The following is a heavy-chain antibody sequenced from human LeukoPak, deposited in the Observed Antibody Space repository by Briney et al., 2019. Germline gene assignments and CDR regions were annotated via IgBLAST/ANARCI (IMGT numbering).Heavy chain of an antibody. CDR3: ARDHGYSYDDGLDY. J-gene: IGHJ4*02. CDR2: INPNSGGT. D-gene: IGHD5-18*01. CDR1: GYTFTGYY. V-gene: IGHV1-2*02. Sequence: ASVKVSCKASGYTFTGYYMHWVRQAPGQGLEWMGWINPNSGGTNYAQKFQGRVTMTRDTSISTAYMELSRLRSDDTAVYYFARDHGYSYDDGLDYWGQGTLVTVSS.